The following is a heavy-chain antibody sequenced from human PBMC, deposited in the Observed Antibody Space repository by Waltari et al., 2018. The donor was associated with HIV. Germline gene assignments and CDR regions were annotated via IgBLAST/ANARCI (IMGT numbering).Heavy chain of an antibody. J-gene: IGHJ4*02. V-gene: IGHV1-69*01. CDR2: IIPYFGFA. D-gene: IGHD3-16*01. CDR1: GGDFSAYG. CDR3: ARGTFYDDEVGAHRYRPFDA. Sequence: QVRLVQSGPEVKRTGSSVRVSCKSSGGDFSAYGLSWLRQAPGQGLQWMGEIIPYFGFANTAETLRARVSIEADESKNTVYLELRSLTVQDSATYFCARGTFYDDEVGAHRYRPFDAWGQGTPVSVSS.